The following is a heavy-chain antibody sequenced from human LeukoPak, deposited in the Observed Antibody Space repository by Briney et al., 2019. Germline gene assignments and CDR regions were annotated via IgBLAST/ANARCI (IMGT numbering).Heavy chain of an antibody. D-gene: IGHD1-26*01. V-gene: IGHV3-20*04. Sequence: GGSLRLSCAASGFTFDDYGFSWVRQAPGKGLEWVSGINWNGDRTAYADSVKGRFTISRDNSKNTLYLQMNSLRAEDTAVYYCAKDQLLGGSYTFDYWGQGTLVTVSS. CDR2: INWNGDRT. J-gene: IGHJ4*02. CDR3: AKDQLLGGSYTFDY. CDR1: GFTFDDYG.